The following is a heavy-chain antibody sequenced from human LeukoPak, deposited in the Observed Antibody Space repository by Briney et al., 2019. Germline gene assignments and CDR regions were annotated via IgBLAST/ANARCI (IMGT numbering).Heavy chain of an antibody. V-gene: IGHV3-7*01. CDR3: ARDFSDQLITGERWLQFSGHAFDI. CDR1: GFSSSSYW. CDR2: IKQDESEK. Sequence: GGSLRLSRAASGFSSSSYWMSWVRQAPGKGLEWVANIKQDESEKYYVDSVKGRFTMSRDNAKNSLYLQMNSLRAEDTAVYYCARDFSDQLITGERWLQFSGHAFDIWGQGTMVTVSS. D-gene: IGHD5-24*01. J-gene: IGHJ3*02.